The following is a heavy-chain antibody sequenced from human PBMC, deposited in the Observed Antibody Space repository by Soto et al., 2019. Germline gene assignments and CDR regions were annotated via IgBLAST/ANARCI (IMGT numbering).Heavy chain of an antibody. V-gene: IGHV4-34*01. J-gene: IGHJ4*02. Sequence: QVQLQQWGAGLLKPSETLSLTCAVYGGSFSGYYWSWIRQPPGKGLEWIGEINHSGSTNYNPSLKSRVTISVDTSKNQLSLKLSSVTAADTAVYYCASGVIVATICYYFDYWGQGTLVTVSS. CDR1: GGSFSGYY. CDR3: ASGVIVATICYYFDY. D-gene: IGHD5-12*01. CDR2: INHSGST.